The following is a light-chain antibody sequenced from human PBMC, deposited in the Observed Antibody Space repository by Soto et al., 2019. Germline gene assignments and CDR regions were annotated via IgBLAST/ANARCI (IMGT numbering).Light chain of an antibody. CDR3: ATWDSSLSAL. V-gene: IGLV1-51*01. CDR2: DNN. J-gene: IGLJ2*01. Sequence: QSVLTQPPSVSAAPGQTVTISCSGSNSDIGTHYVSWYQQLPGTAPKLLIYDNNKRPSGIPDRFSGSKSGTSATLGITGLQTGDEADYYCATWDSSLSALFGGGTQLTVL. CDR1: NSDIGTHY.